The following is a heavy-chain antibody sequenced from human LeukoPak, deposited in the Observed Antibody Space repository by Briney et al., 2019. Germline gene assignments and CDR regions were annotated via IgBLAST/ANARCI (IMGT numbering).Heavy chain of an antibody. CDR3: AKGGAYYYDSSGYFSM. D-gene: IGHD3-22*01. V-gene: IGHV3-23*01. CDR2: ISGSGGST. J-gene: IGHJ3*02. Sequence: PSGTLSLTCAVSGGSISSSNWWSWVRQPPGKGLEGVSAISGSGGSTYYADSVKGRFTISRDNSKNTLYLQMNSLRAEDTAVYYCAKGGAYYYDSSGYFSMWGQGTMVTVSS. CDR1: GGSISSSN.